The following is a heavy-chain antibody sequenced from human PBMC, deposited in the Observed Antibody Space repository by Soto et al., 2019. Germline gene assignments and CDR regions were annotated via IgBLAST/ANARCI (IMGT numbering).Heavy chain of an antibody. CDR2: ISSSSSTI. Sequence: EVQLVESGGGLVQPGGSLRLSCAASGFTFSSYSMNWVRQAPGKGLEWVSYISSSSSTIYYADSVKGRFTISRDNAKNSLYLQMNSRRAEDTAVYYCARQPERRAEIGWFDPWGQGTLVTVSS. CDR1: GFTFSSYS. CDR3: ARQPERRAEIGWFDP. J-gene: IGHJ5*02. V-gene: IGHV3-48*01. D-gene: IGHD6-13*01.